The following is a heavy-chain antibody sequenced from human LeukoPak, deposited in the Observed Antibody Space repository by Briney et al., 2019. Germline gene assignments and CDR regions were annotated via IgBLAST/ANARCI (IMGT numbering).Heavy chain of an antibody. D-gene: IGHD6-19*01. CDR2: IWYDGSYK. Sequence: GGSLRLSCAASGSTFSSHGMHWVRQAPGKGLEWVAVIWYDGSYKSYGDSVKGRFTISRDNAKNSLYLQMNSLRVEDTAFYYCAKDNRRHYTSGPNPDSLHWGQGALVTVSS. CDR1: GSTFSSHG. V-gene: IGHV3-33*03. J-gene: IGHJ4*02. CDR3: AKDNRRHYTSGPNPDSLH.